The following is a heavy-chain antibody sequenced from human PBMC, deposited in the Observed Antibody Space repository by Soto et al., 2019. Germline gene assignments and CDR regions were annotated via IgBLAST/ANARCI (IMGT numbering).Heavy chain of an antibody. J-gene: IGHJ6*02. CDR1: GFTFSSYS. Sequence: PGGSLRLSCAASGFTFSSYSMNWARQAPGKGLEWVSSISSSGSYIYYADSVKGRFTLPRDNAKNPLYLQMNSLRAEDTAVYYCARDPGPVTILGVVIAPTSYGLDVWGQGTTVTVSS. D-gene: IGHD3-3*01. CDR2: ISSSGSYI. V-gene: IGHV3-21*01. CDR3: ARDPGPVTILGVVIAPTSYGLDV.